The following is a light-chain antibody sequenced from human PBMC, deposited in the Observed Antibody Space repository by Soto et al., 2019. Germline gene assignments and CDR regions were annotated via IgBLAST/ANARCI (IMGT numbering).Light chain of an antibody. CDR2: NAS. V-gene: IGKV1-5*03. CDR1: ESISNW. J-gene: IGKJ1*01. CDR3: QQYKSSSP. Sequence: IQMTQSPSTLSASVGDTVTITCRASESISNWLAWYQQKPGKAPNLLINNASSLQSEVPSRFSGSGSGTEFTLTITSLQPDDFGVYYCQQYKSSSPFGQGTKVDI.